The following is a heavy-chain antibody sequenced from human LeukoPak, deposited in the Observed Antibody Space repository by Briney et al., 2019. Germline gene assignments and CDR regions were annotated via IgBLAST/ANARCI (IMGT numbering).Heavy chain of an antibody. Sequence: GSSLRLSCAASGFTFSHYAMHWVRQAPGKGLEWVSLVSYDGRKGYYVDSVKGRFTISRDSSKNTLHLQMNSLSPEDTALYYCARDGIARGSGSFLDYWGQGTLVTVSS. J-gene: IGHJ4*02. V-gene: IGHV3-30*04. CDR1: GFTFSHYA. D-gene: IGHD1-26*01. CDR2: VSYDGRKG. CDR3: ARDGIARGSGSFLDY.